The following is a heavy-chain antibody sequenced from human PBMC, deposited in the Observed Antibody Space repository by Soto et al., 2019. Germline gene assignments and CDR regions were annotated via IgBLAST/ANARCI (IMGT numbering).Heavy chain of an antibody. CDR1: GGTFSSYT. J-gene: IGHJ4*02. V-gene: IGHV1-8*02. CDR3: ARGLTCSSTSCYDDFDY. Sequence: ASVKVSCKASGGTFSSYTISWVRQAPGQGLEWMGWMNPNRGNTGYAQKFQGRVTMTRNTSISTAYMELSSLRSEDTAVYYCARGLTCSSTSCYDDFDYWGQGTLVTVSS. D-gene: IGHD2-2*01. CDR2: MNPNRGNT.